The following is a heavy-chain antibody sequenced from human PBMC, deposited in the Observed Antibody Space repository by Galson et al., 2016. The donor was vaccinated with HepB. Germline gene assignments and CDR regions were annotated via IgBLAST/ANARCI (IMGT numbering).Heavy chain of an antibody. J-gene: IGHJ6*02. Sequence: PALVKPPQTLTLTCTFSGFSLRTSGMRMIWIRQPPGKALEWLSLIDGGGDKYYSISLKTRLTISKDTSKNQVVLTMTNMDPVDTGTYYCARIRYTNTWYSYYYGMDVWGQGTAVTVSS. V-gene: IGHV2-70*01. CDR2: IDGGGDK. CDR1: GFSLRTSGMR. D-gene: IGHD6-13*01. CDR3: ARIRYTNTWYSYYYGMDV.